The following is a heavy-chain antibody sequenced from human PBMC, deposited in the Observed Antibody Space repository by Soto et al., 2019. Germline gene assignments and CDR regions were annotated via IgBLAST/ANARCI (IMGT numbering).Heavy chain of an antibody. Sequence: QLQLQESGPGLVKPSETLSLTCTVSGDSITSSSYYWGWIRQPPGKGLEWIGSIYYSGSTYYNPSLKSRVTISIDTSKNQFSLKMNSVTAADTAVYYCARHRRGSYYDSSSYNLFDYWGQGTLVSVSS. CDR3: ARHRRGSYYDSSSYNLFDY. CDR1: GDSITSSSYY. V-gene: IGHV4-39*01. J-gene: IGHJ4*02. D-gene: IGHD3-22*01. CDR2: IYYSGST.